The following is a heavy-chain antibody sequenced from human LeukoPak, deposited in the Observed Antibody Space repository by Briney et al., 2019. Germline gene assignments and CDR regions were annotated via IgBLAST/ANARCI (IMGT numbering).Heavy chain of an antibody. J-gene: IGHJ4*02. D-gene: IGHD4-17*01. CDR2: IYSGGST. Sequence: PGGSLRLSCAASGFTVSSNYMSWVRQAPGKGLEWVSVIYSGGSTYYADSVKGRFTISRDNSKNTLYLQMNSLRAEGTAVYYCARGAANYGDYVDDYWGQGTLVTVSS. CDR3: ARGAANYGDYVDDY. CDR1: GFTVSSNY. V-gene: IGHV3-53*01.